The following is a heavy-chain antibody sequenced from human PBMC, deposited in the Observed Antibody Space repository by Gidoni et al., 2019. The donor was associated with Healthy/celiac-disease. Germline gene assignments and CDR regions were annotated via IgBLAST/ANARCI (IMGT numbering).Heavy chain of an antibody. J-gene: IGHJ4*02. CDR3: AHTNTDHSYSSSWRTGRYFDY. CDR1: GFSLSTSGVG. Sequence: QITLKESGPTLVKPTQTLTLPCTFSGFSLSTSGVGVGWIRQPPGKALEWLALIYWDDDKRYSPSLKSRLTITKDTSKNQVVLTMTNMDPVDTATYYCAHTNTDHSYSSSWRTGRYFDYWGQGTLVTVSS. D-gene: IGHD6-13*01. CDR2: IYWDDDK. V-gene: IGHV2-5*02.